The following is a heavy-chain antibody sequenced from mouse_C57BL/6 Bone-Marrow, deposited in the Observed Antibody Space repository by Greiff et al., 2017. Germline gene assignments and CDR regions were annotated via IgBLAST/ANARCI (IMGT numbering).Heavy chain of an antibody. Sequence: EVQLQQSGPELVKPGASVKISCKASGYTFTDYYMNWVKQSHGKSLEWIGDINPNNGGTSYNQKFKGKATLTVDKSSSTAYMELRSLTSEDSAVYYCARVRYDYDEDWGQGTTLTVSS. D-gene: IGHD2-4*01. V-gene: IGHV1-26*01. CDR3: ARVRYDYDED. CDR2: INPNNGGT. J-gene: IGHJ2*01. CDR1: GYTFTDYY.